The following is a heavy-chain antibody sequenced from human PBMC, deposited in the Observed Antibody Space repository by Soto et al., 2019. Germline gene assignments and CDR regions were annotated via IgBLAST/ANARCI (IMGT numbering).Heavy chain of an antibody. CDR1: GGSISSSIYY. Sequence: SETLSLTCTVSGGSISSSIYYGGWIRRPPGKGLEWIGSIFYSGSTYYNPSLKSRATISVDKSKNHFSLKLYSVTAADTAMYYCARASSLGFDYWGQGTLVTVSS. V-gene: IGHV4-39*02. CDR2: IFYSGST. CDR3: ARASSLGFDY. D-gene: IGHD6-6*01. J-gene: IGHJ4*02.